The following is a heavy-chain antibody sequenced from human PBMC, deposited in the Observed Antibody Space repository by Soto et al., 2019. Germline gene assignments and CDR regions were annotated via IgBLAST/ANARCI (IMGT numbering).Heavy chain of an antibody. J-gene: IGHJ4*02. CDR3: AEDKSRGRVATNLR. D-gene: IGHD5-12*01. CDR1: GFTFSRYA. Sequence: EVQLLESGGGLVQPGGSLRLSCAASGFTFSRYAMSWVRQAPGTGLEWVSAISGCGGSTYYADFVKGRFTISCDNSKKTLYLQMNSLGAEDTAVDYCAEDKSRGRVATNLRWGQGTLVTVSS. V-gene: IGHV3-23*01. CDR2: ISGCGGST.